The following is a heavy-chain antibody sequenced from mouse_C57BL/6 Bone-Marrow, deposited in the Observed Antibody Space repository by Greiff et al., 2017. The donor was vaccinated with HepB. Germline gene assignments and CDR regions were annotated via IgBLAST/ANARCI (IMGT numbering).Heavy chain of an antibody. Sequence: VQLKESGPGLVKPSQSLSLTCSVTGYSITSGYYWNWIRQFPGNKLEWMGYISYDGSNNYNPSLKNRISITRDTSKNQFFLKLNSVTTEDTATYYCARKPIYYGNWYFDVWGTGTTVTVSS. J-gene: IGHJ1*03. CDR1: GYSITSGYY. CDR3: ARKPIYYGNWYFDV. D-gene: IGHD2-1*01. CDR2: ISYDGSN. V-gene: IGHV3-6*01.